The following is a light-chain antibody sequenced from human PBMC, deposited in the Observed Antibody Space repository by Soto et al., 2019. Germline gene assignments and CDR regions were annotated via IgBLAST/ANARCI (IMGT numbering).Light chain of an antibody. CDR1: QSISSY. CDR2: DAT. J-gene: IGKJ1*01. CDR3: LQYNSYSWT. Sequence: DIQMTQSPSSLSASVGDRVTITCRASQSISSYLNWYQQRPGKAPNLLIYDATRLHSGVPPRFSGSGSGTEFTLTISSLHPEDFATYYCLQYNSYSWTFGQGTRWIS. V-gene: IGKV1-17*01.